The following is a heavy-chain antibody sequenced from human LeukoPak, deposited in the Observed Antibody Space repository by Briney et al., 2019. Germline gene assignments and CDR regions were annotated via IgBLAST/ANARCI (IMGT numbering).Heavy chain of an antibody. CDR3: ARGDSSGIRYYYYGMDV. Sequence: GGSLRLSCAASGFTVSSNYMSWVRQAPGKGLEWVSVIYSGGSTYYADSVKGRFTISRDNSKNTLYLQMNSLRAEDTAVHYCARGDSSGIRYYYYGMDVWGQGTTVTVSS. CDR2: IYSGGST. CDR1: GFTVSSNY. V-gene: IGHV3-66*01. D-gene: IGHD3-22*01. J-gene: IGHJ6*02.